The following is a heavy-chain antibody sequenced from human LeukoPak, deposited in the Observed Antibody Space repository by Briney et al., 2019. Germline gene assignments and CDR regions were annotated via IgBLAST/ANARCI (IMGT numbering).Heavy chain of an antibody. J-gene: IGHJ4*02. Sequence: SETLSLTCTVSGGSISSYQWSWIRQPPGKGPEWIGYISYSGFTNYNPSLKSRVTISLDTSKNQLSLKLTSVTAADTAVYYCAGHHPRNTVDFWGQGTLVTVSS. CDR3: AGHHPRNTVDF. CDR2: ISYSGFT. CDR1: GGSISSYQ. D-gene: IGHD2-8*02. V-gene: IGHV4-59*08.